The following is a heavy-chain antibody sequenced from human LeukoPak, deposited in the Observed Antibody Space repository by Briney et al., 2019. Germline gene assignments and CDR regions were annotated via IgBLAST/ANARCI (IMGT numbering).Heavy chain of an antibody. V-gene: IGHV3-7*01. CDR2: IKQDGSEK. D-gene: IGHD1-26*01. Sequence: GGSLRLSCAASGFTFSNYRMSWVCQAPGKRLEWVANIKQDGSEKYYVDSVKGRFTISRDNAKNSLYLQMNSLRAEDTSVYYCATEGGSSIGGGYFDYWGQGTLVTVSS. CDR3: ATEGGSSIGGGYFDY. CDR1: GFTFSNYR. J-gene: IGHJ4*02.